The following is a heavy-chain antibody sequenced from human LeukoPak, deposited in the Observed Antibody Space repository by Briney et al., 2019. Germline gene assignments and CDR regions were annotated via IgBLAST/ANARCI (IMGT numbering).Heavy chain of an antibody. V-gene: IGHV3-30*18. CDR3: RKRGGSYFYF. J-gene: IGHJ4*02. CDR2: ISNDGSNK. Sequence: GGSLRLSCAASGFTFSSSGMHWLHPAPGKGLEGLAVISNDGSNKYYAGSVKGRFTISRDNPNNTLYLEMNSLRAEETAVYNFRKRGGSYFYFWGQGNLVTVSS. D-gene: IGHD1-1*01. CDR1: GFTFSSSG.